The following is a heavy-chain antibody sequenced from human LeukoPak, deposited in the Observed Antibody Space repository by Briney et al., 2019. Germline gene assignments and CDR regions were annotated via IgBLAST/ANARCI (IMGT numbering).Heavy chain of an antibody. D-gene: IGHD4-17*01. CDR3: ATVKDYGFSYYFDY. Sequence: GGSLRLSCAASGFTVSSNYMSWVRQAPGKGLEWVSAISSSGGDTYYADSVKGRFTISRDNSKNTLYLQMNSLRAEDTAVYYCATVKDYGFSYYFDYWGQGTLVTVSS. V-gene: IGHV3-23*01. J-gene: IGHJ4*02. CDR2: ISSSGGDT. CDR1: GFTVSSNY.